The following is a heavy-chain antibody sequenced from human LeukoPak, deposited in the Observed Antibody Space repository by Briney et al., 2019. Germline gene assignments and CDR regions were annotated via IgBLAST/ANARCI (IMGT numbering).Heavy chain of an antibody. J-gene: IGHJ6*02. V-gene: IGHV3-9*01. CDR2: ISWNSGSI. CDR1: GFTFDDYA. D-gene: IGHD3-3*01. Sequence: GGSLRLSCAASGFTFDDYAMHWVRQAPGKGLEWVSGISWNSGSIGYADSVKGRFTISGDNAKNSLYLQMNSLRAEDTALYYCAKALTIFGYYYGMDVWGQGTTVTVSS. CDR3: AKALTIFGYYYGMDV.